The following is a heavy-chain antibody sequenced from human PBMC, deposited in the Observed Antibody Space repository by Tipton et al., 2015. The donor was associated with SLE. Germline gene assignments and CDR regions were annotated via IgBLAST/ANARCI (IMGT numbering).Heavy chain of an antibody. CDR1: EFTLSTYS. J-gene: IGHJ3*02. CDR3: ARGRTWNFDAFDI. V-gene: IGHV3-21*01. CDR2: IRTTGSYM. Sequence: SLRLSCAASEFTLSTYSMNWVRQAPGKGLEWVSSIRTTGSYMYYADSVQGRFTISRDNSKNSLYLQMNSLRAGDTAVYYCARGRTWNFDAFDIGGQGTMATVSS. D-gene: IGHD1-7*01.